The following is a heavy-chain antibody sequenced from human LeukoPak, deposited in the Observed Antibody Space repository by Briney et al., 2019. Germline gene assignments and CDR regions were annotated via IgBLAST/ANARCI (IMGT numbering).Heavy chain of an antibody. V-gene: IGHV4-59*01. Sequence: SETLSLTCTVSGDSISSYYWSWIRQSPGKGLEWIGYLSYSGSKNYSPSLKSRVTISLDTSKNQFSLKMTSVTAADTAVYYCARIFRGAYFDYWGQGTLVTVSS. J-gene: IGHJ4*02. D-gene: IGHD3-10*01. CDR1: GDSISSYY. CDR2: LSYSGSK. CDR3: ARIFRGAYFDY.